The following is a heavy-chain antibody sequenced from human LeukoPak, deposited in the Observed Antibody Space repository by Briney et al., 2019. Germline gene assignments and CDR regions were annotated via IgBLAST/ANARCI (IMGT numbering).Heavy chain of an antibody. Sequence: ASVKVSCKASGYTFTGYYMHWVRQAPGQGLEWMGWINPNSGGTNYAQKFQGRVTMTRDTSISTAYMELSRLRSDDTAVYYCARDPSKLRYFDWSARDNWFDPWGQGTLVTVSS. D-gene: IGHD3-9*01. CDR3: ARDPSKLRYFDWSARDNWFDP. V-gene: IGHV1-2*02. J-gene: IGHJ5*02. CDR2: INPNSGGT. CDR1: GYTFTGYY.